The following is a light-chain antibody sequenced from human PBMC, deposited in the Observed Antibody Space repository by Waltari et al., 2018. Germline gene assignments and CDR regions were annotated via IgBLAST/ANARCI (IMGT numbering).Light chain of an antibody. CDR1: QDISKY. J-gene: IGKJ2*01. V-gene: IGKV1-33*01. Sequence: DIQMTQSPSSLSASVGDRVTITCQASQDISKYLNWYQHKSGKAPKLLIYDASNLERGVPSRFRGYGSGTNFTFSISSLQPEDAATYYCQHFDNLLFTFGQGTKLEI. CDR3: QHFDNLLFT. CDR2: DAS.